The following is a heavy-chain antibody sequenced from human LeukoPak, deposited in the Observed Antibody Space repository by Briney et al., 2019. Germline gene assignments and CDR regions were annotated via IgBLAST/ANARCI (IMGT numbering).Heavy chain of an antibody. CDR2: LSGSGGST. Sequence: GGSLTLSCAASGFIISNYAMSWVRQPPGKGLEGVSGLSGSGGSTDYAESVKRRFTISRDNSKDTLYLQMKSLRAEDTVVYYCAKGMAYQGFYFAYWGQGTLVTVSS. J-gene: IGHJ4*02. CDR3: AKGMAYQGFYFAY. V-gene: IGHV3-23*01. D-gene: IGHD2-8*01. CDR1: GFIISNYA.